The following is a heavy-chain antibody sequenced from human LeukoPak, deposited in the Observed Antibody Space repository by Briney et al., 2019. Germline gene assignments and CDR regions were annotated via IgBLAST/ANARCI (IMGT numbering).Heavy chain of an antibody. J-gene: IGHJ6*03. D-gene: IGHD2-15*01. CDR3: ASTLYCSGGSCYRNYYYYYMDV. V-gene: IGHV4-34*01. CDR2: INHSGST. CDR1: GGSFSGYY. Sequence: SETLSLTCAVYGGSFSGYYWSWIRQPPGKGREWIGEINHSGSTNYNPSLKSRVTISVDTSKNQFSLKLSSVTAADTAVYYCASTLYCSGGSCYRNYYYYYMDVWGKGTTVTVSS.